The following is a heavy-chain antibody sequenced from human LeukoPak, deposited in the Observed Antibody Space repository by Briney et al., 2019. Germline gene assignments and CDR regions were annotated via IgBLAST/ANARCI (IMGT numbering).Heavy chain of an antibody. D-gene: IGHD2-2*01. CDR2: IFYSGSP. CDR1: GGSISSTSYY. CDR3: ARLKGVPAADY. J-gene: IGHJ4*02. V-gene: IGHV4-39*01. Sequence: SETLSLTCTVPGGSISSTSYYWGWIRQPPGKGLEWIGSIFYSGSPYYNPSLKSRVTISVDTSKNQFSLKLTSVTAADTAMYYCARLKGVPAADYWGQGTLVTVSS.